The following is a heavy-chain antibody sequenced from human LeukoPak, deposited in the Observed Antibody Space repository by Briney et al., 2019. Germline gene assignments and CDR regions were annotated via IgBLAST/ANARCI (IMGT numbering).Heavy chain of an antibody. Sequence: GGSLRLSYTTSGFSFRNYWMGWVRQAPGKGLEWVANIKQDESEKYYVGSVKGRFSISRDNAKNSLYLQMNSLRVEDTAVYYCARLGSISPGNWHKLFDQWGQGSLVTVSS. V-gene: IGHV3-7*03. CDR1: GFSFRNYW. J-gene: IGHJ4*02. D-gene: IGHD3-3*02. CDR2: IKQDESEK. CDR3: ARLGSISPGNWHKLFDQ.